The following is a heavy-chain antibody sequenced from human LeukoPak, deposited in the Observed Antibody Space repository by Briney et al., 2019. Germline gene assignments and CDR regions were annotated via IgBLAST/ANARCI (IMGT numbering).Heavy chain of an antibody. CDR1: GGSISSGGYY. J-gene: IGHJ5*02. D-gene: IGHD3-10*01. V-gene: IGHV4-31*03. Sequence: PSETLSLTCTVSGGSISSGGYYWSWIRQHPGKGLEWIGYIYYSGSTYYNPSLKSRATISVDTSKNQFSLKLSSVTAADTAVYYCARGPPLLWFGELKEFWFDPWGQGTLVTVSS. CDR3: ARGPPLLWFGELKEFWFDP. CDR2: IYYSGST.